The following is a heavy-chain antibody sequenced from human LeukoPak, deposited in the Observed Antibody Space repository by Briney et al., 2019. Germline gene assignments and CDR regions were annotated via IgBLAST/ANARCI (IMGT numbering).Heavy chain of an antibody. D-gene: IGHD3-3*01. V-gene: IGHV4-31*03. CDR1: GGSISSGGYY. CDR2: IYYSGST. CDR3: ARTAGLRFLEWLY. Sequence: SETLSLTCTVSGGSISSGGYYWSWIRQHPGKGLEWIGYIYYSGSTYYNPSLKSRVTISVDTSKNQFSLKLSSVTAADTAVYYCARTAGLRFLEWLYWGQGTLVTVSS. J-gene: IGHJ4*02.